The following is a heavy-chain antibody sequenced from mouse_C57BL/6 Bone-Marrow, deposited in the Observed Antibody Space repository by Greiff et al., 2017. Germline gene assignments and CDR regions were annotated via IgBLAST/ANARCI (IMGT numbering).Heavy chain of an antibody. V-gene: IGHV8-8*01. CDR2: IWWDDDK. CDR1: GFSLSTFGMG. J-gene: IGHJ2*01. D-gene: IGHD1-1*01. CDR3: ARRGTTVVASRYYFDY. Sequence: QVTLKESGPGILQPSQTLSLTCSFSGFSLSTFGMGVGWIRQPSGKGLEWLAHIWWDDDKYYNPALKSRLTISKDTSKNQVFLKIANVDTADTATYYCARRGTTVVASRYYFDYWGQGTTLTVSS.